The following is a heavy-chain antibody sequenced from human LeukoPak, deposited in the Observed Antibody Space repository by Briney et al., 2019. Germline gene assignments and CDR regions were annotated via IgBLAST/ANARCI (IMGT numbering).Heavy chain of an antibody. V-gene: IGHV3-21*01. D-gene: IGHD1-20*01. CDR1: GFTFNTYS. CDR3: ARDNWIDY. J-gene: IGHJ4*02. CDR2: ISSSSTHI. Sequence: GGSLRLSCEASGFTFNTYSMNWARQAPGEGLEWVSSISSSSTHIYYADSVKGRFTISRDNAKNSLYLQMNSLRAEDTAVYYCARDNWIDYWGQGTLVTVSS.